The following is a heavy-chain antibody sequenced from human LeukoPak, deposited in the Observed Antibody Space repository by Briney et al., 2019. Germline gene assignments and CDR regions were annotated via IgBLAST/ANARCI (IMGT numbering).Heavy chain of an antibody. Sequence: ASVKVSCEASGYTFTRYTMHWVRQAPGQRLEWMGWINAGNGNTKYSQKFQGRVTITRDTSASTVYMELSSLRSEDTAVYSCARGGGSSWFDSWGQGTLVTVSS. V-gene: IGHV1-3*01. J-gene: IGHJ5*01. CDR1: GYTFTRYT. D-gene: IGHD3-10*01. CDR2: INAGNGNT. CDR3: ARGGGSSWFDS.